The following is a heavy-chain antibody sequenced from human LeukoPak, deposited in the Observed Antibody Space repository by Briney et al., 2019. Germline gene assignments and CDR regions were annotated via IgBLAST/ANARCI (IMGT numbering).Heavy chain of an antibody. CDR2: MSGSGVNT. J-gene: IGHJ4*02. CDR3: AKDWTDYYDSSGYYYRPYHFDY. V-gene: IGHV3-23*01. Sequence: GGSLRLSCAASGFTFRSYGMSWVRQAPGKGLEWVSGMSGSGVNTDYADSVKGRFTISRDNSKNTLYLQMNSLRAEDTAVYYCAKDWTDYYDSSGYYYRPYHFDYWGQGTLVTVSS. CDR1: GFTFRSYG. D-gene: IGHD3-22*01.